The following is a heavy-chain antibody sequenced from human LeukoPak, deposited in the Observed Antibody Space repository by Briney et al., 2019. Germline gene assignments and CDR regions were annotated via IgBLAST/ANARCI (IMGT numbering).Heavy chain of an antibody. CDR3: AKVGIAMDTAMVYIDY. CDR2: ISYDGSNK. Sequence: GGSLRLSCAASGFTFSSYAMHWVRQAPGKGLEWVAVISYDGSNKYYADSVKGRFTISRDNSKNTLYLQMNSLRAEDTAVYYCAKVGIAMDTAMVYIDYWGQGTLVTVSS. D-gene: IGHD5-18*01. CDR1: GFTFSSYA. V-gene: IGHV3-30-3*01. J-gene: IGHJ4*02.